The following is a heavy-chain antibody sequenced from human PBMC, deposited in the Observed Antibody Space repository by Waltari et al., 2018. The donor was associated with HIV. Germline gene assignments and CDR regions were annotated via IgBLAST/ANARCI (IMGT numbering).Heavy chain of an antibody. D-gene: IGHD5-12*01. J-gene: IGHJ4*02. CDR1: GFTFSDFY. V-gene: IGHV3-11*01. CDR2: ISSGGDTI. CDR3: ARAMATFGNY. Sequence: QVHLLESGGGLVKPGGSLRLSCAASGFTFSDFYMTWIRQAPGKGLEWLSYISSGGDTINYAASVKGRFTISRDNAKNLLYLQMNSLRAEDTAVYYCARAMATFGNYWGQGTLVTVSS.